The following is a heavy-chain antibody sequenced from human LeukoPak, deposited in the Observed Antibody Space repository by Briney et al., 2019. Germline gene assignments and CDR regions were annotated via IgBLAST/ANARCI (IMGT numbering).Heavy chain of an antibody. Sequence: ASVKVSCKASGYTFTSYYMHWVRQAPGKWLEWMGIINPSGGSTSYAQKFQGRVTMTRDTSTSTVYMELSSLRSEDTAVYYCARETSIMITFGGLDYWGQGTLVTVSS. D-gene: IGHD3-16*01. CDR1: GYTFTSYY. CDR3: ARETSIMITFGGLDY. CDR2: INPSGGST. J-gene: IGHJ4*02. V-gene: IGHV1-46*01.